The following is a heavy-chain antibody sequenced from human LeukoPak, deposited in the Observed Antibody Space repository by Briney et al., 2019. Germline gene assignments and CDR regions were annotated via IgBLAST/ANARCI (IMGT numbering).Heavy chain of an antibody. CDR3: ARGLGYQLQYSPASYYGMDV. D-gene: IGHD2/OR15-2a*01. V-gene: IGHV1-69*13. Sequence: SVKVSCKASGGPFSSYGISWVRQAPGQGLGWMGGIVPIFGTAKYAWKFQGRVTITADESTTTAYMELSSLRSEDTAVFYCARGLGYQLQYSPASYYGMDVWGQGTTVTV. CDR1: GGPFSSYG. CDR2: IVPIFGTA. J-gene: IGHJ6*02.